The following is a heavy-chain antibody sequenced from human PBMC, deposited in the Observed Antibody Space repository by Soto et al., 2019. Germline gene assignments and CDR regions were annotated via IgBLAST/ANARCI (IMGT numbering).Heavy chain of an antibody. V-gene: IGHV4-59*01. J-gene: IGHJ4*02. CDR1: GGSISSYY. CDR3: ASGRGYSGYVPFDY. Sequence: SETLSLTCTVSGGSISSYYWSWIRQPPGKGLEWIGYIYYSGSTNYNPSLKSRVTISVDTSKNQFSLKLSSVTAADTAVYYCASGRGYSGYVPFDYWGQGTLVTVSS. D-gene: IGHD5-12*01. CDR2: IYYSGST.